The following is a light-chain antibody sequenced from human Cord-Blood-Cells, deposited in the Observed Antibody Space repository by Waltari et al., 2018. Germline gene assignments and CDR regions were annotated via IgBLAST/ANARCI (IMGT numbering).Light chain of an antibody. CDR1: AWPKKY. J-gene: IGLJ2*01. V-gene: IGLV3-10*01. CDR2: EDS. Sequence: SYELTQPPSVSVSPGQTARITCSGAAWPKKYAYWYQQKSGQAPVLVIYEDSKRPPGIPERFSGSSSGTMATLTISGAQVEDEADYYCYSTDSSGNHRVFGGGTKLTVL. CDR3: YSTDSSGNHRV.